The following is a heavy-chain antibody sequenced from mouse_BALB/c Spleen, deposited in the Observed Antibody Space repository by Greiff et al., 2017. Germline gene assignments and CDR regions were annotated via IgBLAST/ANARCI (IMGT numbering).Heavy chain of an antibody. CDR1: GYTFTDYN. V-gene: IGHV1-18*01. Sequence: EVKLMESGPELVKPGASVKIPCKASGYTFTDYNMDWVKQSHGKSLEWIGDINPNNGGTIYNQKFKGKATLTVDKSSSTAYMELRSLTSEDTAVYYCARNDYDGAMDYWGQGTSVTVSS. CDR2: INPNNGGT. D-gene: IGHD2-4*01. J-gene: IGHJ4*01. CDR3: ARNDYDGAMDY.